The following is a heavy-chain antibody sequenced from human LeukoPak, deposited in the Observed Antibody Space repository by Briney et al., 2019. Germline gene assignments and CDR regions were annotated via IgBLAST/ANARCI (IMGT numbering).Heavy chain of an antibody. D-gene: IGHD4-17*01. CDR3: ARVVGDDYGDYVDYYYYGMDV. J-gene: IGHJ6*02. Sequence: AKPLLLSCAVSGGSISSYYWSLIRQPPGKVLEWIGYIHTSGSTNYNPSLKSRVTISVDTSKNQFSLKLSSVTAADTAVYYCARVVGDDYGDYVDYYYYGMDVWGQGTTVTVSS. V-gene: IGHV4-4*09. CDR1: GGSISSYY. CDR2: IHTSGST.